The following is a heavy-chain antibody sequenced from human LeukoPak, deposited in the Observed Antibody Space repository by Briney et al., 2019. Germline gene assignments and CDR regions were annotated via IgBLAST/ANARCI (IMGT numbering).Heavy chain of an antibody. CDR3: AREGVLTGTDY. CDR2: VFYSGTT. J-gene: IGHJ4*02. D-gene: IGHD1-1*01. Sequence: EWIGYVFYSGTTNYTPSLRSRVTISVDTSRNQFSLKLASVTAADTAVYYCAREGVLTGTDYWGQGTLVTVSS. V-gene: IGHV4-59*01.